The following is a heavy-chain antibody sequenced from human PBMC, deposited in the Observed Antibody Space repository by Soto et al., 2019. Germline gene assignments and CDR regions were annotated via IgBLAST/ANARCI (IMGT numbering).Heavy chain of an antibody. D-gene: IGHD4-17*01. V-gene: IGHV1-69*02. CDR1: GGASSTYT. Sequence: QVQLVQSGAEVKKPGSSVKVSCTASGGASSTYTISWLRQTPGQGLEWMGRIIPMFGIAKYPQKFQDRLTMTAYRSSHTAYMELGSLRSDDTAVYYCARGTPVPTYFFDSWGQGTLLTVSS. CDR3: ARGTPVPTYFFDS. CDR2: IIPMFGIA. J-gene: IGHJ4*02.